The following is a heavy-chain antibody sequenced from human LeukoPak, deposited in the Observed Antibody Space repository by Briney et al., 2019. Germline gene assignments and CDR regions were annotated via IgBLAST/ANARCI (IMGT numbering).Heavy chain of an antibody. V-gene: IGHV4-39*02. CDR3: VRGYYYDSSGYWVRAFDI. CDR2: IYYSGST. CDR1: GGSISSTSYY. D-gene: IGHD3-22*01. J-gene: IGHJ3*02. Sequence: SETLSLTCTVSGGSISSTSYYWGWIRQPPGKGLEWIGSIYYSGSTYYNPSLKSRVTISVDTSKNQFSLKLSSVIAADTAVYHCVRGYYYDSSGYWVRAFDIWGQGTMVTVSS.